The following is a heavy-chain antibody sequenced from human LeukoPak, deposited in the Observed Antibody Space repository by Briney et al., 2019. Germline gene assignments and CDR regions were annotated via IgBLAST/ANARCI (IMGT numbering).Heavy chain of an antibody. CDR3: ARGGDYYDSRADY. Sequence: GASVKVSCKASGYTFTSYGISWVRQAPGQGLEWMGWISAYNGNTNYAQKLQGRVTMTRNTSISTAYMELSSLRSEDTAVYYCARGGDYYDSRADYWGQGTLVTVSS. D-gene: IGHD3-22*01. V-gene: IGHV1-18*01. J-gene: IGHJ4*02. CDR1: GYTFTSYG. CDR2: ISAYNGNT.